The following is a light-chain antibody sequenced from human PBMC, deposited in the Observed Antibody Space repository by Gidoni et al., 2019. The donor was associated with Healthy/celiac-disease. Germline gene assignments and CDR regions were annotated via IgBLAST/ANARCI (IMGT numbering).Light chain of an antibody. CDR1: SSDVGGYNY. J-gene: IGLJ3*02. CDR3: CSYAGSIWV. Sequence: QSALTQPRAVSGSPGKSVTISCTGTSSDVGGYNYVSWYQQHPGKAPKLMIYDVSKRPSGVPDRFSGSKSGNTASLTISGLQAEDEADYYCCSYAGSIWVFGGGTKLTVL. V-gene: IGLV2-11*01. CDR2: DVS.